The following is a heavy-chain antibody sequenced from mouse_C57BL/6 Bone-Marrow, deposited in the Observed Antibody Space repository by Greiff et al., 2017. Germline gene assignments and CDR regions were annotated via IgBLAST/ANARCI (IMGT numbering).Heavy chain of an antibody. V-gene: IGHV1-81*01. CDR3: ARSAYYYGGYFDV. D-gene: IGHD1-1*01. J-gene: IGHJ1*03. CDR2: IYPRSGNT. CDR1: GYTFTSYG. Sequence: QVQLQQSGAELARPGASVKLSCKASGYTFTSYGISWVKQRTGQGLEWIGEIYPRSGNTYYNEKFKGKATLTADKSSSTAYMQLSSLTSEDSAVYFCARSAYYYGGYFDVWGTGTTVTVSS.